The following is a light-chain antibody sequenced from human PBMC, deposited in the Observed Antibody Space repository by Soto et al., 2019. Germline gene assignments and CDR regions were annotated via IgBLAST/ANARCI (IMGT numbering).Light chain of an antibody. Sequence: QSALTQPRSVSGSPGPSVTISCTGTSSDVGGYDYVSWYQQHPGKAPKLMIYDVTKRPSGVPDRFSGSRSGNTASLTISGLQAEDDADYYCCSYAGTYTFYVFGTGTKVTVL. CDR1: SSDVGGYDY. J-gene: IGLJ1*01. CDR3: CSYAGTYTFYV. CDR2: DVT. V-gene: IGLV2-11*01.